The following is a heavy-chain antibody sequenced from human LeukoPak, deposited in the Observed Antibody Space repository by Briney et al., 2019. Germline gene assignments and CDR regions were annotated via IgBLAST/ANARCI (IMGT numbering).Heavy chain of an antibody. CDR1: GFTFSSYG. V-gene: IGHV3-30*03. CDR2: ISYDGSNK. D-gene: IGHD6-13*01. Sequence: GGSLRLSCAASGFTFSSYGMHWVRQAPGKGLEWVAVISYDGSNKYYADSVKGRFTISRDNSKNPLYLQMNRLRAEDKAVYSCATPPPGYSSSWYVGFDYWGQGTLVTVSS. J-gene: IGHJ4*02. CDR3: ATPPPGYSSSWYVGFDY.